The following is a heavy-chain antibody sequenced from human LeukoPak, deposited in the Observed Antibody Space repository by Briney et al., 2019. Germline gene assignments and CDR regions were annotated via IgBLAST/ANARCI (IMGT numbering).Heavy chain of an antibody. V-gene: IGHV5-51*01. CDR2: IYPGDSEI. CDR3: ARRQSPDY. CDR1: GYTFTSYW. Sequence: GESLKISCKGSGYTFTSYWIGWVRQVPGKGLEWMGIIYPGDSEIIYSPSFQGQVTISADKSITTAYLQWSSLKASDSAMYYCARRQSPDYWGQGTLVTVSS. J-gene: IGHJ4*02.